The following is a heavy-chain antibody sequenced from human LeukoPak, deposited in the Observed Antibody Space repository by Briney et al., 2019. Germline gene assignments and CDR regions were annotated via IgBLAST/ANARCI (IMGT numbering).Heavy chain of an antibody. CDR1: GGSISSYY. CDR3: ARAVYYYDSSGYFPYFDY. V-gene: IGHV4-59*01. D-gene: IGHD3-22*01. Sequence: PSETLSLTCTVSGGSISSYYWSWIRQPPGKGLEWIGYIYYSGSTNYNPSLKSRVTISVDTSKNQFSLKLSSVTAADTAVYYCARAVYYYDSSGYFPYFDYWGQGTLVTVSS. CDR2: IYYSGST. J-gene: IGHJ4*02.